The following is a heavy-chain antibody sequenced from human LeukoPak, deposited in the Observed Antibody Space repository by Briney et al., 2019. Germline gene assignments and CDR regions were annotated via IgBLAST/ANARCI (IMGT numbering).Heavy chain of an antibody. Sequence: KPGGSLRLSCAASGFIFSDHYMSWIRQAPGKGLECVSYISGNGDNIRYADSVKGRFIVSRDSAKNSLYLQMNSLRAEDTAVYYCSRDPRILDYWGQGTLVTVSS. CDR1: GFIFSDHY. CDR3: SRDPRILDY. V-gene: IGHV3-11*04. CDR2: ISGNGDNI. D-gene: IGHD1-1*01. J-gene: IGHJ4*02.